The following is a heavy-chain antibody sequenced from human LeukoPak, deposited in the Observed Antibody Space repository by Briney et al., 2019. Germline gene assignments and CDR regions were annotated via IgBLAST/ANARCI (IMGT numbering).Heavy chain of an antibody. Sequence: GGSLTLSCAASGFTISNAWLSWVRQAPGKGLEWISRITSKTDGGITDYAAPVKRRFTISRDDSKTTLYLQMNRLRTEYTAVYYCTTGFRSNDAFDIWGAGTMVTVSS. D-gene: IGHD4-11*01. CDR3: TTGFRSNDAFDI. V-gene: IGHV3-15*01. CDR1: GFTISNAW. J-gene: IGHJ3*02. CDR2: ITSKTDGGIT.